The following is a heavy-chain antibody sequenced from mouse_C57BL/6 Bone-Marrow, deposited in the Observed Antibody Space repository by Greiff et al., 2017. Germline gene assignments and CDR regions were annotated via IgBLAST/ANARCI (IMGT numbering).Heavy chain of an antibody. J-gene: IGHJ2*01. V-gene: IGHV5-6*01. CDR1: GFTFSSYC. Sequence: EVQLQESGGDLVKPGGSLKLSCAASGFTFSSYCMSWVRQTPDQRLEWVATISPGGSYTYYPDSVKGRVTISRDNATNTPYLQMSSLKSEDTAMYYCARHICYGNCAFDYWGQGTTLTVSS. D-gene: IGHD2-1*01. CDR2: ISPGGSYT. CDR3: ARHICYGNCAFDY.